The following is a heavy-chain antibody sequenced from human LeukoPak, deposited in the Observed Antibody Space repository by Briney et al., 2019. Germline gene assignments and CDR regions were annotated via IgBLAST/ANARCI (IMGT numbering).Heavy chain of an antibody. CDR2: IYHSGST. V-gene: IGHV4-4*02. Sequence: KPSGTLSLTCAVSGGSISSSNWWSWVRQPPGKGLEWIGEIYHSGSTNYNPSLKSRVTISVDKSKNQFSLKLSSVTAADTAVYYCARDQRMVATNYYYGMDVWGQGTTVTVSS. CDR1: GGSISSSNW. D-gene: IGHD5-12*01. J-gene: IGHJ6*02. CDR3: ARDQRMVATNYYYGMDV.